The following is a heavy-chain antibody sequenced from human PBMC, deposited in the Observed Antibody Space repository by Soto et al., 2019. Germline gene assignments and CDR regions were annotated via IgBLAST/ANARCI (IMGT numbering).Heavy chain of an antibody. CDR1: GAALSSGDYF. V-gene: IGHV4-61*08. D-gene: IGHD6-19*01. Sequence: PSETLSLTCTVSGAALSSGDYFYTWVRQPPGKGLEWLGYIYYSGGTNHNPSLKSRVTISLDKSKSQFSLRLISVTAADTAVYYCTREQSDDNYFDPWGQGTLVTVSS. CDR2: IYYSGGT. J-gene: IGHJ5*02. CDR3: TREQSDDNYFDP.